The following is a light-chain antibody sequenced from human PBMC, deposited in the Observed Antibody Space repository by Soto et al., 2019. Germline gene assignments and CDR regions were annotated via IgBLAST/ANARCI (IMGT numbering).Light chain of an antibody. V-gene: IGLV4-60*03. J-gene: IGLJ3*02. CDR3: ENWDSNTRV. CDR1: SGHSSYI. Sequence: QPVLTQSSSASASLGSSVKLTCTLSSGHSSYIIAWHQQQPGKAPRYLMKLEGSGSYNKGSGVPDRFSGSSSGADRYLTISNLQSEDEADYYCENWDSNTRVFGGGTKLTVL. CDR2: LEGSGSY.